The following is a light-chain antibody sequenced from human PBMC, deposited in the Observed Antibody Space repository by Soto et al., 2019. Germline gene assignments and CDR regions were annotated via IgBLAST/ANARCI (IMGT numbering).Light chain of an antibody. J-gene: IGKJ1*01. CDR2: GAS. Sequence: DIQMTQSPSSLSASVGDRVTIACRASQSVTTYLNWYQQKPGKAPKLLIYGASSLQSGVPSRFSGSGSGTDFTLTISSLQPEDFETYYCQQSYSTPQTFGQGTKVDIK. V-gene: IGKV1-39*01. CDR1: QSVTTY. CDR3: QQSYSTPQT.